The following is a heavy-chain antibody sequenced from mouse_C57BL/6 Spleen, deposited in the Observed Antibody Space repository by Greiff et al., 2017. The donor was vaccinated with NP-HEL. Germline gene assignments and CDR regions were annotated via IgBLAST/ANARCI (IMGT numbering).Heavy chain of an antibody. Sequence: EVQRVESGGGLVKPGGSLKLSCAASGFTFSSYAMSWVRQTPEQRLEWVATISDGGSYTYYPDNVKGRFTISRDNAKNNLYLQMSHLKSEDTAMYYCARDHYYGSSSSYAMDYWGQGTSVTVSS. D-gene: IGHD1-1*01. J-gene: IGHJ4*01. CDR1: GFTFSSYA. CDR3: ARDHYYGSSSSYAMDY. V-gene: IGHV5-4*01. CDR2: ISDGGSYT.